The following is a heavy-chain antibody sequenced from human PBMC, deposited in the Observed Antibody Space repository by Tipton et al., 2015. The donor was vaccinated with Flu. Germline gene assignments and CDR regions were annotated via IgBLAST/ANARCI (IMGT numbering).Heavy chain of an antibody. J-gene: IGHJ4*02. D-gene: IGHD7-27*01. Sequence: TLSLTCAVYGRSFSGYYWSWIRQPPGKGLEWIGEINHSGRTNYNPSLKSRVTISADTSKNQFFLTLNSVTAADTAVYYCASKVANWGVWEPLDYWGQGTLVTVSS. CDR2: INHSGRT. CDR1: GRSFSGYY. CDR3: ASKVANWGVWEPLDY. V-gene: IGHV4-34*01.